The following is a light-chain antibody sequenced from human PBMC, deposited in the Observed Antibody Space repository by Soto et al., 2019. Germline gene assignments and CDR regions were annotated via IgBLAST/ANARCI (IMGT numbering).Light chain of an antibody. V-gene: IGKV1-39*01. Sequence: DIQMTQSPSSLSASVGDRVTITCRASQTIDNYLNWYQQKPGEAPRLLIYATSSLQRVVPSRFSSSKSGTDFTLSISRVQHEDFATYYCQHTYRNPPFTFGHGAKVEIK. J-gene: IGKJ2*01. CDR1: QTIDNY. CDR3: QHTYRNPPFT. CDR2: ATS.